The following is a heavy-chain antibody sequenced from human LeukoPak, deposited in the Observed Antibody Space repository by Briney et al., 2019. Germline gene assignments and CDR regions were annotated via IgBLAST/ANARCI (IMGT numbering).Heavy chain of an antibody. CDR1: GGSISSSSYY. CDR2: IYYSGST. J-gene: IGHJ4*02. CDR3: ARGNVVVVAGAFDY. V-gene: IGHV4-39*07. D-gene: IGHD2-15*01. Sequence: PSETLSLTSTVSGGSISSSSYYWGWIRQPPGKGLECIGSIYYSGSTYYNPSLKSRVTISVDTPKNQFSLKLSSVTAADTAVYYCARGNVVVVAGAFDYWGQGTLVTVSS.